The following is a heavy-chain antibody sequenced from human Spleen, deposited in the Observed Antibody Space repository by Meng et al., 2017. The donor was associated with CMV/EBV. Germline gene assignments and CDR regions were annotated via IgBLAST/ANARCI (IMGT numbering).Heavy chain of an antibody. CDR3: ARGIYGSGINYYYYGMDV. D-gene: IGHD3-10*01. CDR2: ISSSGSTI. J-gene: IGHJ6*02. CDR1: GFTFSDYY. V-gene: IGHV3-11*01. Sequence: GESLKFSCAASGFTFSDYYMSWIRQAPGKGLEWVSYISSSGSTIYYADSVKGRFTISRDNAKNSLYLQMNSLRAEDAAVYYCARGIYGSGINYYYYGMDVWGQGTTVTVSS.